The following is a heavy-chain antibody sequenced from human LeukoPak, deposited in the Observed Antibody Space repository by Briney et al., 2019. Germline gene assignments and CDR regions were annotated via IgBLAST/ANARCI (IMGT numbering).Heavy chain of an antibody. Sequence: PSETLSLTCTVSGGSISSSSYDWGWIRQPRGKGLEWIGSIRYTGNTYYNPSLKSRVTISVDTSKNQFSLKLSSVTAADTAVYYCARVITGTYWGYYYYMDVWGKGTTVTVSS. V-gene: IGHV4-39*07. CDR3: ARVITGTYWGYYYYMDV. CDR1: GGSISSSSYD. D-gene: IGHD1/OR15-1a*01. J-gene: IGHJ6*03. CDR2: IRYTGNT.